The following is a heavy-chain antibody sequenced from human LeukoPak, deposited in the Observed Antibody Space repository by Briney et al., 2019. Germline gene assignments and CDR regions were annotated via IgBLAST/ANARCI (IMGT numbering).Heavy chain of an antibody. Sequence: PGGSLRLSCAASGFIFSHYAMSWVRQAPGKGLEWVSAISGSGGSTYYADSVKGRFTISRDNSKNTLYLQMNSLRAEDTAINYCAKDKGWGYSAYDFYGMDVWGQGTTVTVSS. D-gene: IGHD1-1*01. CDR2: ISGSGGST. J-gene: IGHJ6*02. CDR1: GFIFSHYA. CDR3: AKDKGWGYSAYDFYGMDV. V-gene: IGHV3-23*01.